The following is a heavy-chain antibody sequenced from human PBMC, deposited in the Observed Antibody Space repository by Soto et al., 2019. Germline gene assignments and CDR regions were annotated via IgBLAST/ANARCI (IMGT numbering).Heavy chain of an antibody. J-gene: IGHJ4*02. V-gene: IGHV3-9*01. CDR1: GFTFADYA. CDR2: ISWNSGSI. Sequence: EVQLVESGGGLVQPGRSLRLSCAASGFTFADYAMHWVRQAPGKGLEWVSRISWNSGSIGYADSVKGRFTISRDNAKNSLYLQMNSLRAEDTAVYYCAKAVGSYGNFDYWGQGTLVTVSS. D-gene: IGHD5-18*01. CDR3: AKAVGSYGNFDY.